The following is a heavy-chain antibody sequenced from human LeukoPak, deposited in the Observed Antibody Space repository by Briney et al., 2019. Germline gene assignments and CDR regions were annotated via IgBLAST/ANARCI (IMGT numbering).Heavy chain of an antibody. J-gene: IGHJ3*02. V-gene: IGHV4-59*08. CDR1: RGSMGSYY. CDR3: ARHLTVGYYDSSGPRNDAFDI. D-gene: IGHD3-22*01. Sequence: SETLSLTCTVSRGSMGSYYWSWIRQPPGKGLEWIGYIYYSGSTNYNPSLKSRVTISVDTSKNQFSLKLSSVTAADTAVYYCARHLTVGYYDSSGPRNDAFDIWGQGTMVTVSS. CDR2: IYYSGST.